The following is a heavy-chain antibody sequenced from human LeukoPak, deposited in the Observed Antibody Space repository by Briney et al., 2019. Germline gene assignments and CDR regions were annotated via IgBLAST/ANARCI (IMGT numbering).Heavy chain of an antibody. CDR1: GGYISSYY. J-gene: IGHJ3*02. CDR2: IYYSGST. V-gene: IGHV4-59*01. CDR3: ARGRAQTVWFGELSTGDAFDI. Sequence: SETLSLTCSVSGGYISSYYWSWIRQPPGKGLEWIGNIYYSGSTNYNPSLKSRVTMSVDTSKNQFSLKLSSVAAADTAVYYCARGRAQTVWFGELSTGDAFDIWGQGTMVTVSS. D-gene: IGHD3-10*01.